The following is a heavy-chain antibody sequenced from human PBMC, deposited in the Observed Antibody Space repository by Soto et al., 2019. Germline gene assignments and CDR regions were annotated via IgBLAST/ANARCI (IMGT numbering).Heavy chain of an antibody. D-gene: IGHD3-3*01. CDR1: GFTFSSYG. J-gene: IGHJ6*02. V-gene: IGHV3-30*18. Sequence: RLSCAASGFTFSSYGMHWVRQAPGKGLEWVAVISYDGSNKYYADSVKGRFTISRDNSKNTLYLQMNSLRAEDTAVYYCAKERITIFAVVNHYGMDVWGQGTTVTVSS. CDR2: ISYDGSNK. CDR3: AKERITIFAVVNHYGMDV.